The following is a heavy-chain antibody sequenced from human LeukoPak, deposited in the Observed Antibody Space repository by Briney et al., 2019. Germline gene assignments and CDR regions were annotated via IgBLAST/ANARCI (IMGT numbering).Heavy chain of an antibody. CDR1: GFTFSSYW. D-gene: IGHD4-17*01. CDR2: IKQDGSEK. V-gene: IGHV3-7*01. J-gene: IGHJ4*02. CDR3: ARPMTTVTRSECGFDY. Sequence: GSLRLSCAASGFTFSSYWMSWVRQAPGKGLEWVANIKQDGSEKYYVDSVKGRFTISRDNAKNSLYLQMNSLRAEDTAVYYCARPMTTVTRSECGFDYWGQGTLVTVSS.